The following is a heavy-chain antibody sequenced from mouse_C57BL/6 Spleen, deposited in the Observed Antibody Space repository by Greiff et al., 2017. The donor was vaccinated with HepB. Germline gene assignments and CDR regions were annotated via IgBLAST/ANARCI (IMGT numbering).Heavy chain of an antibody. D-gene: IGHD1-1*02. CDR2: IDPSDSYT. Sequence: QVQLQQPGAELVKPGASMKLSCKATGYTFTSYWMQWVIQRPGQGLEWIGEIDPSDSYTNYNQKFKGKATLTVDTSSSTAYMQLSSLTSEDSAVYYCASYGQGDYWGQGTTLTVSS. CDR1: GYTFTSYW. J-gene: IGHJ2*01. V-gene: IGHV1-50*01. CDR3: ASYGQGDY.